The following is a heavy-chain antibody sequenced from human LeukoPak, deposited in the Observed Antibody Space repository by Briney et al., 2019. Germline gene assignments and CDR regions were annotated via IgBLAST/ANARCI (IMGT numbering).Heavy chain of an antibody. V-gene: IGHV4-34*01. CDR1: GGSFSGYY. CDR3: ARGRVYYYDSSGFPF. J-gene: IGHJ4*02. Sequence: SETLSLTCAVYGGSFSGYYWRWIRQPPGKGLGWIGEINHSGSTNYNPSLTSRATISVDTPKNQFSLKLSSVTAEDTAVYYCARGRVYYYDSSGFPFWGQGTLVTVSS. CDR2: INHSGST. D-gene: IGHD3-22*01.